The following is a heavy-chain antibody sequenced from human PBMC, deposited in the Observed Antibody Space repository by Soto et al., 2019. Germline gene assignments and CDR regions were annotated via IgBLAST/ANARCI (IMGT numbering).Heavy chain of an antibody. D-gene: IGHD3-10*01. CDR3: ARLYPLRGAGSNTWFDP. V-gene: IGHV5-51*01. CDR1: GYSFTSYW. CDR2: IYPGDSDT. Sequence: GAYLKSSSKRSGYSFTSYWIGRVRQMPGKGLEWMGIIYPGDSDTRYSPSFQGQVTISADKSISTAYLQWSSLKDSDTAMYYCARLYPLRGAGSNTWFDPWGQGTLVTGSS. J-gene: IGHJ5*02.